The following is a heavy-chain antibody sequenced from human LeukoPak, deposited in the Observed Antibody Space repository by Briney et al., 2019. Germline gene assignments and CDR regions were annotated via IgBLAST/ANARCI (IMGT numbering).Heavy chain of an antibody. V-gene: IGHV1-69*06. J-gene: IGHJ4*02. CDR2: IIPIFGTA. Sequence: ASVKVSCKASGGTFSSYAISWVRQAPGQGLEWMGGIIPIFGTANYAQKFQGRVTITADKSTSTAYMELSSLRSEDTAVYYCARVGVDLNMKLRYFDWPQFYYFDYWGQGTLVTVSS. D-gene: IGHD3-9*01. CDR1: GGTFSSYA. CDR3: ARVGVDLNMKLRYFDWPQFYYFDY.